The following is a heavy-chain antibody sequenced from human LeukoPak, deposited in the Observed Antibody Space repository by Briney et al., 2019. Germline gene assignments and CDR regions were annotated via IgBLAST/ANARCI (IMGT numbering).Heavy chain of an antibody. CDR3: ARALVRMITFGGVIAPFDY. Sequence: PGGSLRLSCSASGFTLSSYAMHWVRQAPGKGLEWVSSISSSSSYIYYADSVKGRFTISRDNAKNSLYLQMNSLRAEDTAVYYCARALVRMITFGGVIAPFDYWGQGTLVTVSS. D-gene: IGHD3-16*02. J-gene: IGHJ4*02. CDR2: ISSSSSYI. CDR1: GFTLSSYA. V-gene: IGHV3-21*01.